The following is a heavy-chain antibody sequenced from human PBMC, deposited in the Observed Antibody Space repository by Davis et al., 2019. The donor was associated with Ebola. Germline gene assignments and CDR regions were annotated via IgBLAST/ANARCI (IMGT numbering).Heavy chain of an antibody. J-gene: IGHJ5*02. CDR1: GYTFTSYA. D-gene: IGHD2-21*01. V-gene: IGHV1-3*01. Sequence: ASVTVSCKASGYTFTSYAIHWVRQAPGQRLEWMGWINAGNGNTKYSQKFQGRVTITRDTSASTAYMELSSLRSEDTAVYYCAREGCGADCYWGNWFDPWGQGTLVTVSS. CDR3: AREGCGADCYWGNWFDP. CDR2: INAGNGNT.